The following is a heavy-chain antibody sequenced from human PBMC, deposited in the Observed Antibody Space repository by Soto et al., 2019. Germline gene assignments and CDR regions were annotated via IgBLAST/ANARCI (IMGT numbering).Heavy chain of an antibody. J-gene: IGHJ4*02. Sequence: EVQLVESGGGLVQPGGSLRLSCAASGCTFSNYWMQWVRQAPGKGLVWVSRINSDGSTTSHADSVKGRFTISRDNAKNTLYLQMNSLRAEDTAVYYCARLPGYSTGWTPFDFWGPGTQVTVSS. V-gene: IGHV3-74*01. CDR2: INSDGSTT. CDR1: GCTFSNYW. CDR3: ARLPGYSTGWTPFDF. D-gene: IGHD6-19*01.